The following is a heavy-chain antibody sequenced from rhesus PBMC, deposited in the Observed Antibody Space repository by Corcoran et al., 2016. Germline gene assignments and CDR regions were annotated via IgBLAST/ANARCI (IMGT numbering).Heavy chain of an antibody. D-gene: IGHD4-29*01. Sequence: QVQLQESGPGLVKPSETLSLTCAVSGSSISSGYRWSWIRQPPGKGLEWIGYISYSGSSYYTPSFKSRVTISIDTSKNQFSPKLSSVTAADTAVYYCARWGVAATRRFDVWGPGVLVTVSS. V-gene: IGHV4-122*02. CDR3: ARWGVAATRRFDV. CDR1: GSSISSGYR. J-gene: IGHJ5-1*01. CDR2: ISYSGSS.